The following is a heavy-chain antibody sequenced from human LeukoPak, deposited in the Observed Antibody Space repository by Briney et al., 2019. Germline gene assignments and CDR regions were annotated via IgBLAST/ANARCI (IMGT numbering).Heavy chain of an antibody. J-gene: IGHJ4*02. D-gene: IGHD3-22*01. V-gene: IGHV1-2*02. CDR3: AREGPYYYDGLDY. Sequence: ASVKVSCKASGYTFTGYYMHWVRQAPGQGLEWMGWINPNSGGTNYAQKFQGRVTMTRDTSISTAYMELSRLRSDDMAVYYYAREGPYYYDGLDYWGQGTLVTVSS. CDR1: GYTFTGYY. CDR2: INPNSGGT.